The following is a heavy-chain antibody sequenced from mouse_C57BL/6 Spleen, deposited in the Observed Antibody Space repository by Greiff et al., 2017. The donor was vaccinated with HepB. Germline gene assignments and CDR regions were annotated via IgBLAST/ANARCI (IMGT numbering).Heavy chain of an antibody. D-gene: IGHD1-1*01. CDR2: IWSDGST. J-gene: IGHJ4*01. V-gene: IGHV2-6-1*01. Sequence: VMLVESGPGLVAPSQSLSITCTVSGFSLTSYGLHWVRQPPGKGLEWLVVIWSDGSTTYNSALKSRLSISKDNSKSQVFLKMNSLQTDDTAMYYCARHEVVATYDAMDYWGQGTSVTVSS. CDR1: GFSLTSYG. CDR3: ARHEVVATYDAMDY.